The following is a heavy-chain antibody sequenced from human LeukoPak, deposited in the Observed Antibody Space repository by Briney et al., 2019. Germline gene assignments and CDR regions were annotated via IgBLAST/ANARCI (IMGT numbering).Heavy chain of an antibody. CDR3: ARDLSSEQEGDY. D-gene: IGHD1/OR15-1a*01. CDR2: IIPIFTTS. CDR1: GGTFSTYS. V-gene: IGHV1-69*05. J-gene: IGHJ4*02. Sequence: ASVKVSCKASGGTFSTYSISWVRQAPGQGLEWMGGIIPIFTTSNYAQKFQGRVTITTDESTSTAYMELSSLRSEDTAVYYCARDLSSEQEGDYWGQGTLVTVSS.